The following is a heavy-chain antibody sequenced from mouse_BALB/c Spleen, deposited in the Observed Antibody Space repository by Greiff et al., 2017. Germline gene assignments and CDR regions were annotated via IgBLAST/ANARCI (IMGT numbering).Heavy chain of an antibody. D-gene: IGHD1-2*01. V-gene: IGHV1S29*02. CDR2: IYPYNGGT. Sequence: VQLQQSGPELVKPGASVKISCKASGYTFTDYNMHWVKQSHGKSLEWIGYIYPYNGGTGYNQKFKSKATLTVDNSSSTAYMELRSLTSEDSAVYYCARPLLLLPFAYWGQGTLVTVSA. J-gene: IGHJ3*01. CDR1: GYTFTDYN. CDR3: ARPLLLLPFAY.